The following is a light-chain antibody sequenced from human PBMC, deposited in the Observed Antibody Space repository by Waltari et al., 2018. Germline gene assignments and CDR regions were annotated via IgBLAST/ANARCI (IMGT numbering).Light chain of an antibody. CDR2: GAS. CDR3: QQYGSSPRIT. Sequence: ELVLTQSPGTLSLSPGERATLSCRASQSVSSSYLAWYQQKPGQAPRLLIYGASSMATGIPDRFSGSGSGTDFTLTISRLEPEDFAVYYCQQYGSSPRITFGPGTKVDIK. J-gene: IGKJ3*01. V-gene: IGKV3-20*01. CDR1: QSVSSSY.